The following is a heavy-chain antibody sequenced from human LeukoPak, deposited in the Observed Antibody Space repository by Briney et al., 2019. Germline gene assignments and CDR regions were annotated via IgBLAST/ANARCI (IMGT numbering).Heavy chain of an antibody. Sequence: GGSLRLSCAASGFTFSSYGPHWVRQAPGKGLEWVAVIWYDGSNKYYADSVKGRFTISRDNSKNTLYLQMNSLRAEDTAVYYCARAELVRGEYFYGMDVWGQGTTVTVSS. CDR3: ARAELVRGEYFYGMDV. CDR2: IWYDGSNK. D-gene: IGHD3-10*02. J-gene: IGHJ6*02. V-gene: IGHV3-33*01. CDR1: GFTFSSYG.